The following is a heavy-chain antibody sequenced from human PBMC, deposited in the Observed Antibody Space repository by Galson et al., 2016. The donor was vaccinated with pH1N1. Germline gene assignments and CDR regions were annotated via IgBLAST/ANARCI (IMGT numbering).Heavy chain of an antibody. CDR3: ASHKVDMAATLGGS. Sequence: SVKVSCKASGGSFISHAITWVRQAPGQGLEWMGGIIPVFGTANYAQKFQGRVSITTDESTSTASMELSSLTSEDTAVYYCASHKVDMAATLGGSWGQGTLVTVSS. V-gene: IGHV1-69*05. CDR2: IIPVFGTA. CDR1: GGSFISHA. D-gene: IGHD6-13*01. J-gene: IGHJ4*02.